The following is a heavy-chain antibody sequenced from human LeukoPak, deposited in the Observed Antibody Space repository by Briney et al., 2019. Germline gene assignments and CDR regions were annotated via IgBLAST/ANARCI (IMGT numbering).Heavy chain of an antibody. CDR1: GGSISSYY. V-gene: IGHV4-59*01. Sequence: PSETLSLTCTVSGGSISSYYWNWIRQPPGKALEWLGYAYYSGSTNYNPSLKTRLTISVDTSKAQFSLTLSSVTAADTAIYYCASRSGRNYYGMDAWGQGTTVIVSS. J-gene: IGHJ6*02. CDR3: ASRSGRNYYGMDA. D-gene: IGHD3-10*01. CDR2: AYYSGST.